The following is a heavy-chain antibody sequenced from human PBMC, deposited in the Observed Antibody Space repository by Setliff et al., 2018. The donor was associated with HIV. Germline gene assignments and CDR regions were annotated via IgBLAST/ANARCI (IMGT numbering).Heavy chain of an antibody. J-gene: IGHJ3*01. CDR1: GFTFSNFA. CDR2: MSFDGNIK. Sequence: GGSLRLSCAASGFTFSNFAVHWVRQAPGKGLERVAVMSFDGNIKFYADSVKGRFTVSGDNPTNTLFLQMNGLRADDTAVYYCAREMGLFFDFWSGLWGQGTMVTVSS. V-gene: IGHV3-30*04. D-gene: IGHD3-3*01. CDR3: AREMGLFFDFWSGL.